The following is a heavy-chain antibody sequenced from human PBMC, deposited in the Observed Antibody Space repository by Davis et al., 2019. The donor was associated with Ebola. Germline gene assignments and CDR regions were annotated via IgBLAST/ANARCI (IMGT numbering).Heavy chain of an antibody. Sequence: PSETLSLTRTVSGVSITTYFWSWIRQPPGKGLEWVGYIHHGGSANSNPSLKSRVTFSIDTSKSQVSLKLTSVTAADTAVYYCARDTRPCGGDCYDDTFDMWGQGTMVIVSS. D-gene: IGHD2-21*01. J-gene: IGHJ3*02. CDR3: ARDTRPCGGDCYDDTFDM. CDR1: GVSITTYF. V-gene: IGHV4-59*12. CDR2: IHHGGSA.